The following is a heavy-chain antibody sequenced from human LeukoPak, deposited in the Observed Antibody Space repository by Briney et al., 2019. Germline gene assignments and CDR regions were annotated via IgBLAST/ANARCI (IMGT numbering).Heavy chain of an antibody. J-gene: IGHJ4*02. CDR1: GYTFKNYG. Sequence: ASVKVSCKTSGYTFKNYGIIWVRQAPGQGLECMGWISAYNGNTNYALNLQGRVALTTDTSTTTAYTELKSLRSDDTAMYYCAKSHSSSLRAPFDSWGQGTLLTVSS. CDR2: ISAYNGNT. D-gene: IGHD2-2*01. V-gene: IGHV1-18*01. CDR3: AKSHSSSLRAPFDS.